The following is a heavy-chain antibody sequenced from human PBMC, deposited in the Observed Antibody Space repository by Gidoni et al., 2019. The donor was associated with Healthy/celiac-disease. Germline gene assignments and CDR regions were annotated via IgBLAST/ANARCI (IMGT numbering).Heavy chain of an antibody. V-gene: IGHV3-11*01. Sequence: QVQLVESGGSLVKPGGSLRLSCAASGLTFSDYYMSWIRQAPGKGLELVSYISSSGSTIYYADSVKGRFTISRDNAKTSLYLQMNSLRAEDTAVYYCARDRSGTEGDAFDIWGQGTMVTVSS. CDR1: GLTFSDYY. CDR2: ISSSGSTI. D-gene: IGHD6-13*01. J-gene: IGHJ3*02. CDR3: ARDRSGTEGDAFDI.